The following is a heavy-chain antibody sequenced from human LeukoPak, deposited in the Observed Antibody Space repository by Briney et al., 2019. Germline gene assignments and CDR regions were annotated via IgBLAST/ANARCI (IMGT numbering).Heavy chain of an antibody. CDR3: ARDLGSPSAFDI. V-gene: IGHV3-30-3*01. CDR2: ISYDGSNK. Sequence: PGGSLRLSCAASGFTFSSSAMTWVRQAPGKGLEWVAVISYDGSNKYYADSVKGRFTISRDNSKNTLYLQMNSLRAEDTAVYYCARDLGSPSAFDIWGQGTMVTVSS. D-gene: IGHD7-27*01. J-gene: IGHJ3*02. CDR1: GFTFSSSA.